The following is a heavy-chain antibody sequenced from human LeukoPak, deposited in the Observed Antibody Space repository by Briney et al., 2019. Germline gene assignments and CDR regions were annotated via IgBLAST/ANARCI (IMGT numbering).Heavy chain of an antibody. CDR2: ISAYNGNT. J-gene: IGHJ4*02. D-gene: IGHD6-19*01. CDR1: GYTFTSYG. V-gene: IGHV1-18*01. Sequence: ASVKVSCKASGYTFTSYGISWVRQAPGQGLEWMGWISAYNGNTNYAQKLQGRVTMTTDTSTSTAYMELRSLRSDDTAVYYCARDRGYSSGWYGGPGGDYWGQGTLVTVFS. CDR3: ARDRGYSSGWYGGPGGDY.